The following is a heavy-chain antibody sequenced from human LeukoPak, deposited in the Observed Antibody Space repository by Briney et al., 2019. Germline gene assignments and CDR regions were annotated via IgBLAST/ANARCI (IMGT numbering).Heavy chain of an antibody. D-gene: IGHD3-3*01. J-gene: IGHJ3*02. CDR3: ARDYYDFWSGYPNDAFDI. CDR2: TYTSGST. CDR1: GGSISSYY. Sequence: SETLSLTCTVSGGSISSYYWSWIRQPAGKGLEWIGRTYTSGSTNYNPSLKSRVTMSVDTSKNQFSLKLSSVTAADTAVYYCARDYYDFWSGYPNDAFDIWGQGTMVTVSS. V-gene: IGHV4-4*07.